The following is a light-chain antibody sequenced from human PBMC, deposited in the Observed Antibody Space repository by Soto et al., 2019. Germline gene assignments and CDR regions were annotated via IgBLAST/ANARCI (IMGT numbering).Light chain of an antibody. CDR2: NTS. CDR3: LLSYSGARV. CDR1: TGTVTSGHY. J-gene: IGLJ7*01. V-gene: IGLV7-46*01. Sequence: QAVVTQEPSLTVSPGGTVTLTCGSSTGTVTSGHYPYWFHQKPGQAPRTLVYNTSDKHSWTPARFSGSLLGGKAALTLSGAQPEDEADFYCLLSYSGARVFGGGTQLTVL.